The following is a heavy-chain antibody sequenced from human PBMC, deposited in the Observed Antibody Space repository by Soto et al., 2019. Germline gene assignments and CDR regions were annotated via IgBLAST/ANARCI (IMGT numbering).Heavy chain of an antibody. V-gene: IGHV4-59*01. CDR2: IYYSGST. CDR1: GGSISSYY. CDR3: ARVRRGIAARRAFDI. Sequence: SETLSLTCTVSGGSISSYYWGWIRQPPGKGLEWIGYIYYSGSTNYNPSLKSRVTISVDTSKNQFSPKLSSVTAADTAVYYCARVRRGIAARRAFDIWGQGTMVTVSS. D-gene: IGHD6-6*01. J-gene: IGHJ3*02.